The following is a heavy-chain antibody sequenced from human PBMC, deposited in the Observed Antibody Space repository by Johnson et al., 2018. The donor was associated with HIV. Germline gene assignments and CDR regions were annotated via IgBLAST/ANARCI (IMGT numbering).Heavy chain of an antibody. CDR2: ISCDGGGK. Sequence: QVQLVESGGGVVQPGRSLRLSCAASGFTFSSYAMHWVRQAPGKGLEWVSVISCDGGGKYYADSVKGRFTISRDSSKNTLYLQVNSLRAEDTAVYYCARASWYRHEDDDGYVGHAFDIWGQGTMVTVSS. D-gene: IGHD3-16*01. CDR1: GFTFSSYA. V-gene: IGHV3-30*04. J-gene: IGHJ3*02. CDR3: ARASWYRHEDDDGYVGHAFDI.